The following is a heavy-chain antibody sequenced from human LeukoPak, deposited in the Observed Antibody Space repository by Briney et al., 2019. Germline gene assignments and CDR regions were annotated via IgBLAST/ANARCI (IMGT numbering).Heavy chain of an antibody. V-gene: IGHV4-31*03. CDR2: IYYSGST. Sequence: PSETLSLTCTVSGGSISSGGYYWSWIRQHPGKGLEWIGYIYYSGSTYYNPSLKSRVTISVDTSKNQFSLKLSSVTAADTAVYYCARGGRVRWSNFDYWGQGTLVTVSS. CDR1: GGSISSGGYY. CDR3: ARGGRVRWSNFDY. D-gene: IGHD3-10*01. J-gene: IGHJ4*02.